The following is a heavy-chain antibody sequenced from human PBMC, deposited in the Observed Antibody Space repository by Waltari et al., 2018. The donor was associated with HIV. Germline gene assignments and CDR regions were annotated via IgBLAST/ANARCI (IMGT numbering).Heavy chain of an antibody. D-gene: IGHD6-19*01. CDR2: IIPIFGTA. CDR3: ARERGGGIAVAAHFDY. Sequence: QVQLVQSGAEVKKPGSSVKVSCKASGGTFSSYAISWVRQAPGQGLEWMGGIIPIFGTAKYAQKFQGRVTITADESTSTAYMELGSLRSEDTAVYYCARERGGGIAVAAHFDYWGQGTLVTVSS. CDR1: GGTFSSYA. J-gene: IGHJ4*02. V-gene: IGHV1-69*01.